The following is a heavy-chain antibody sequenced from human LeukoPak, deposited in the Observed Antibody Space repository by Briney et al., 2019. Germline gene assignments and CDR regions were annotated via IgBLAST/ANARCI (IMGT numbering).Heavy chain of an antibody. CDR3: ARDYYGSGSYYTAPWFDP. CDR1: GFTFSSYA. D-gene: IGHD3-10*01. V-gene: IGHV3-30-3*01. CDR2: ISYDGSNK. J-gene: IGHJ5*02. Sequence: GGSLRLSCAASGFTFSSYAMHWVRQAPGKGLEWVAVISYDGSNKYYADSVKGRFTISRDNSKNTLYLQMNSLRAEDTAVYYCARDYYGSGSYYTAPWFDPWGQGTLVTVSS.